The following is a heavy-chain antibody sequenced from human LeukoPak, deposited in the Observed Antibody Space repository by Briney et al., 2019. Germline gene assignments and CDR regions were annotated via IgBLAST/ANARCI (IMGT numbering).Heavy chain of an antibody. CDR1: GYTFTSYG. CDR2: ISAYNGNT. J-gene: IGHJ5*02. D-gene: IGHD3-16*01. V-gene: IGHV1-18*01. Sequence: ASVKVSCKASGYTFTSYGISWVRQAPGQGLEWMGWISAYNGNTNYAQKLQGRVTMTTDTSASTAYMELSSLRSEDTAVYYCARLKGGTGRFDPWGQGTLVTVSS. CDR3: ARLKGGTGRFDP.